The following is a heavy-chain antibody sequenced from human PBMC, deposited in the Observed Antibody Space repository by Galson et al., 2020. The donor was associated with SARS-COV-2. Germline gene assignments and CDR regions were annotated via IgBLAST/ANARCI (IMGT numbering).Heavy chain of an antibody. V-gene: IGHV1-3*01. J-gene: IGHJ3*02. CDR1: GYTFTSYA. CDR2: NNAGNGNT. CDR3: ARQWGPTYYYDSSGYFDAFDI. D-gene: IGHD3-22*01. Sequence: ASVKVSCKASGYTFTSYAMHWVRQAPGQRLEWMGWNNAGNGNTKYSQKFQGRVTITRDTSASTAYMGLSSLRSEDTAVYYCARQWGPTYYYDSSGYFDAFDIWGQGTMVTVSS.